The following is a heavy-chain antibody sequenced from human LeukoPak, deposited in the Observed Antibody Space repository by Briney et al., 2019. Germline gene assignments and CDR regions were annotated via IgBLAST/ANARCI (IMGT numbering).Heavy chain of an antibody. D-gene: IGHD2-2*01. V-gene: IGHV1-46*01. CDR3: ARDIVVVPAANLGGGVYYYYGMDA. Sequence: ASVKVSCKASGYTFTSYYMHWVRQAPGQGLEWMGIINPSGGSTSYAQKFQGRVTMTRDTSTSTVYMELSSLRSEDTAVYYCARDIVVVPAANLGGGVYYYYGMDAWGKGTTVTVSS. J-gene: IGHJ6*04. CDR2: INPSGGST. CDR1: GYTFTSYY.